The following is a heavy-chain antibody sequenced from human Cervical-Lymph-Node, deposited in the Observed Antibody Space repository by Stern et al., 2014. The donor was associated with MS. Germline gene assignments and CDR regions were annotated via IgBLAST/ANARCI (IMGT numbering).Heavy chain of an antibody. CDR1: GGFISSAYY. CDR3: SRETGMTPVSYGMDV. CDR2: IDYSGNT. J-gene: IGHJ6*02. Sequence: QVQLQESGPGLVKPSQTLSLTCTVSGGFISSAYYWNWLRQHPGKGLEWXGLIDYSGNTYYKPSLKSRATISVDTSKNQFSLKLSSVTVADTAVYYCSRETGMTPVSYGMDVWGQGTTVTVSS. V-gene: IGHV4-31*03. D-gene: IGHD2-15*01.